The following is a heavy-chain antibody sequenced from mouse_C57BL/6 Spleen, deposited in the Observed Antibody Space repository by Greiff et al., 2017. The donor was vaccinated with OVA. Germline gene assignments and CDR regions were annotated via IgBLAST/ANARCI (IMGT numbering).Heavy chain of an antibody. J-gene: IGHJ1*03. CDR3: ARQGDYYGTLYWYFDV. Sequence: EVQVVESGGDLVKPGGSLKLSCAASGFTFSSYGMSWVRQTPDKRLEWVATISSGGSYTYYPDSVKGRFTISRDNAKNTLYLQMSSLKSEDTAMYYCARQGDYYGTLYWYFDVWGTGTTVTVSS. CDR2: ISSGGSYT. D-gene: IGHD1-1*01. V-gene: IGHV5-6*01. CDR1: GFTFSSYG.